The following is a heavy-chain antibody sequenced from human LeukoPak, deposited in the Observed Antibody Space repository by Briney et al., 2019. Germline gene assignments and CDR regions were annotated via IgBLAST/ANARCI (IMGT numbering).Heavy chain of an antibody. CDR2: INPNSGGT. J-gene: IGHJ4*02. CDR3: ARGYGSSWYNFDY. D-gene: IGHD6-13*01. CDR1: GYTFTGYY. Sequence: ASVKVSCKASGYTFTGYYMHWVRQAPGQGLEWMGWINPNSGGTNYAQKFQGRVTMTRDTSISTAYMELSRLRSDDTAVYYCARGYGSSWYNFDYWGQGTLVTVSS. V-gene: IGHV1-2*02.